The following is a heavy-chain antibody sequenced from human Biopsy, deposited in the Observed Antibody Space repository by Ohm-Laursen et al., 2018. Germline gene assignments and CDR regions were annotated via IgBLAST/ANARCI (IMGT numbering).Heavy chain of an antibody. D-gene: IGHD3-22*01. CDR3: VRGVDYYDPYHYYALDV. Sequence: GTLSLTCIVTDKSINKYYWSWLRQPAGKGLEYIGRILFSGDTNPDYNPSLKSRVTISVDTSKNQFSLKVRSVTAADTAVYYCVRGVDYYDPYHYYALDVWGQGTTVTVSS. CDR2: ILFSGDT. CDR1: DKSINKYY. J-gene: IGHJ6*02. V-gene: IGHV4-4*07.